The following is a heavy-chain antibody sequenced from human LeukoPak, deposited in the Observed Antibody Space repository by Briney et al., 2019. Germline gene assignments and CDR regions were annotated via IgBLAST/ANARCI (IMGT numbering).Heavy chain of an antibody. V-gene: IGHV3-23*01. CDR3: VPVPLYYYGSGSS. D-gene: IGHD3-10*01. Sequence: GGSLRLSCAASGFTFSSYAMSWVRQAPGKGLEWVSGISGSGGSTNYADSVKGRFTISRDNSKNTLYLQMNSLRAEDTAVYYCVPVPLYYYGSGSSWGQGTLVTVSS. CDR2: ISGSGGST. CDR1: GFTFSSYA. J-gene: IGHJ4*02.